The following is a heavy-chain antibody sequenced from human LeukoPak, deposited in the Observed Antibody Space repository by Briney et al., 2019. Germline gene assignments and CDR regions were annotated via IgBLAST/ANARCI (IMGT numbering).Heavy chain of an antibody. V-gene: IGHV3-53*01. CDR2: IYSGGST. Sequence: QTGGSLRLSCAASGFTVSSNYMSWVRQAPGKGLEWVSVIYSGGSTYYADSVKGRFTIPRDNSKNTLYLQMNSLRAEDTAVYYCARARRGYSYGYDYWGQGTLVTVSS. CDR1: GFTVSSNY. CDR3: ARARRGYSYGYDY. J-gene: IGHJ4*02. D-gene: IGHD5-18*01.